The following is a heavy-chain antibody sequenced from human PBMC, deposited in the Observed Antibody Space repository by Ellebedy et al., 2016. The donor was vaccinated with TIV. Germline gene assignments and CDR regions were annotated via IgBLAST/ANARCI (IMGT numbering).Heavy chain of an antibody. CDR1: GYTFTSFG. D-gene: IGHD5-12*01. V-gene: IGHV1-18*04. CDR2: ITAYNGDT. Sequence: AASVKVSCKASGYTFTSFGISWVRQAPGQGLEWVGRITAYNGDTKYAQKVQGRVTMTTDTSTSTADMELRSLESDDTAVYYCARDRGSGYDLWFDYWGQGTLVTVSS. J-gene: IGHJ4*02. CDR3: ARDRGSGYDLWFDY.